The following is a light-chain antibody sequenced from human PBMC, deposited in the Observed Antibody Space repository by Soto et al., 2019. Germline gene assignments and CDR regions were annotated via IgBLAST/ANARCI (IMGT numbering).Light chain of an antibody. V-gene: IGLV2-14*03. Sequence: QSVLTQPASVSESRGQSVTSSCTATTSDVGGYNYLSWYQQHPGKAPKLILYDGSSRPSGVSNRFSGSKSGNTASLIISGLQPEDEADYHCSSYTRTTVVFGGGTKLTVL. J-gene: IGLJ2*01. CDR1: TSDVGGYNY. CDR2: DGS. CDR3: SSYTRTTVV.